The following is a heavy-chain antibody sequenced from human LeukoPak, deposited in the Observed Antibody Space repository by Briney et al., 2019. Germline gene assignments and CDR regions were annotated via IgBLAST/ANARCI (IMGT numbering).Heavy chain of an antibody. CDR1: GYTFTSYD. J-gene: IGHJ4*02. Sequence: ASVKVSCKASGYTFTSYDINWVRQATGQGLEWMGWMNPNSGNTGYAQKFQGRVTMTRNTSISTAYMELSSLRSEDTAVYYCARGSAVSGSYAAGIDYWGQGTLVTVSS. CDR3: ARGSAVSGSYAAGIDY. CDR2: MNPNSGNT. D-gene: IGHD1-26*01. V-gene: IGHV1-8*01.